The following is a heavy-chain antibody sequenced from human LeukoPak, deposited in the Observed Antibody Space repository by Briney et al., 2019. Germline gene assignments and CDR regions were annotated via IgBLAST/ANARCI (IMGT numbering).Heavy chain of an antibody. D-gene: IGHD1-26*01. CDR3: ITRPNPVGY. V-gene: IGHV3-15*01. CDR2: IKTKTDGGTT. Sequence: GGSLRLSCAASGFTFSSAWMSWVRQAPGKGLEWVGRIKTKTDGGTTDYAAPVKGGFTISRDDSKDTLYLQMNSLTTEDTAVYYCITRPNPVGYWGQGTLVTVSS. J-gene: IGHJ4*02. CDR1: GFTFSSAW.